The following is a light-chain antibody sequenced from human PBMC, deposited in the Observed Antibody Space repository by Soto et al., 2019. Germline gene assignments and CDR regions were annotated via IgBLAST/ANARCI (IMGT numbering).Light chain of an antibody. CDR3: QQFGTSPGT. J-gene: IGKJ3*01. V-gene: IGKV3-20*01. CDR1: QSATSNS. Sequence: EIVLTQSPGTLSLSPGERATLSCRASQSATSNSLAWYQHKLGQAPRLLIYDASSRATGIPDRFSGSGSGTDFTLTISRLEPEDFAVYFCQQFGTSPGTFGPGTKVDIK. CDR2: DAS.